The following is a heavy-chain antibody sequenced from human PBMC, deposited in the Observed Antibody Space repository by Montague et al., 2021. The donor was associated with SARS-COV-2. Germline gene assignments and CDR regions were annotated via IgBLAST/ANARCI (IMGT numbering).Heavy chain of an antibody. V-gene: IGHV4-31*03. CDR1: GGSISSGSYY. Sequence: TLSLTCTVSGGSISSGSYYWSWIRQHPGKGLEWIGYIYYSGSSYYNPSLKSRVTISVDTSKNQFSLRLSSVTAADTAVYYSARARTSLIVVVNEFDYWGQGTLVTVSS. D-gene: IGHD2-21*01. CDR3: ARARTSLIVVVNEFDY. J-gene: IGHJ4*02. CDR2: IYYSGSS.